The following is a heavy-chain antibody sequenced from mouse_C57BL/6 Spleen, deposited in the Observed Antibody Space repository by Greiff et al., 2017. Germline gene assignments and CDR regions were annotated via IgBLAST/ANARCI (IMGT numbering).Heavy chain of an antibody. Sequence: QVQLQQPGAELVKPGASVKMSCKASGYTFTSYWITWVKQRPGQGLEWIGDIYPGSGSTNYNEKFKSKATLTVDKSSSTAYMQLSSLTSEDSAVYYCARLSWDAWFAYWGQGTLVTVSA. CDR2: IYPGSGST. J-gene: IGHJ3*01. D-gene: IGHD4-1*01. CDR1: GYTFTSYW. V-gene: IGHV1-55*01. CDR3: ARLSWDAWFAY.